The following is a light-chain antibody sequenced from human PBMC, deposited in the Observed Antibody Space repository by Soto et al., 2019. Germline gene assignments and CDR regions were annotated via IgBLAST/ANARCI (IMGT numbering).Light chain of an antibody. CDR1: SSDVGGYNY. J-gene: IGLJ2*01. V-gene: IGLV2-14*01. CDR2: DVS. CDR3: SSYTSSSTLEVV. Sequence: QSALTQPASVSGSPGQSITISWTGTSSDVGGYNYVSWYQQHPGKAPKLMIYDVSNRPSGVSNRFSGSKSGNTASLTISGLQAEDEADYYCSSYTSSSTLEVVFGGGTKLTVL.